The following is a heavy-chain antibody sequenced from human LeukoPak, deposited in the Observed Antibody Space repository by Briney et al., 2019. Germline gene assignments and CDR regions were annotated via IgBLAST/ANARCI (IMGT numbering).Heavy chain of an antibody. CDR2: ISAYNGNT. CDR3: ARDHGRITMVRGELGY. V-gene: IGHV1-18*01. D-gene: IGHD3-10*01. Sequence: ASVKVSCKASGYTLTSYAMNWVRQAPGQGLEWMGWISAYNGNTNYAQKLQGRVTMTTDTSTSTAYMELRSLRSDDTAVYYCARDHGRITMVRGELGYWGQGTLVTVSS. J-gene: IGHJ4*02. CDR1: GYTLTSYA.